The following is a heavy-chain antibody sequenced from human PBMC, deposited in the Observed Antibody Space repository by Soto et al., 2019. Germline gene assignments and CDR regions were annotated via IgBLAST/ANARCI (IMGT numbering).Heavy chain of an antibody. CDR3: ARSNQLLAENWFDP. V-gene: IGHV1-18*01. J-gene: IGHJ5*02. D-gene: IGHD2-2*01. CDR2: ISAYNGNT. CDR1: GYTFTSYG. Sequence: QVQLVQSGAEVKKPGASVKVSCKASGYTFTSYGISWVRQAPGQGLEWMGWISAYNGNTYYAQKLQGRVTMTTDTSTSTAYMDLRSLRSDDTAVYYFARSNQLLAENWFDPCGQGTLVTVSS.